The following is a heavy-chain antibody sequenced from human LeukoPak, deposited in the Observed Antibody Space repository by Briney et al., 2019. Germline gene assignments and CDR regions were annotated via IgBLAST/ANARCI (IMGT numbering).Heavy chain of an antibody. J-gene: IGHJ3*02. D-gene: IGHD2-21*02. CDR1: GFTFSSYG. Sequence: GGSLRLSCAASGFTFSSYGMHWVRQAPGKGLEWVAFIRYDGSNKCYADSVKGRFTISRDNSKNTLYLQMNSLRAEDTAVYYCAKDLKTASGAFDIWGQGTMVTVSS. CDR3: AKDLKTASGAFDI. CDR2: IRYDGSNK. V-gene: IGHV3-30*02.